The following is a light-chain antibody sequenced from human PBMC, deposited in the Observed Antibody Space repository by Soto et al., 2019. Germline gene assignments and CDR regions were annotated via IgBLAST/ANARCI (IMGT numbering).Light chain of an antibody. J-gene: IGKJ1*01. CDR2: GAS. CDR1: RSVSSSS. V-gene: IGKV3-20*01. CDR3: QQYGSSPRT. Sequence: ESVLTQVPGTLSLSLGEGDTRSCRASRSVSSSSLAWYQQKPGQAPRLLIFGASTRAAGFPDRFSGSGSGTDFTLTISRLEPEDFAVYYCQQYGSSPRTFGQGTKVDIK.